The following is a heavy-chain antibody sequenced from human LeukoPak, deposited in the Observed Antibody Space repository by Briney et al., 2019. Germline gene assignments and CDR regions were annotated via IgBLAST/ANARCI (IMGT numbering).Heavy chain of an antibody. D-gene: IGHD4-23*01. J-gene: IGHJ4*02. V-gene: IGHV3-11*05. CDR3: AREDYGGNEI. Sequence: GGSLRLSCAASGFTFSDYYMSWIRQALGKGLEWVSYISSSSSYTNYADSVKGRFTISRDNAKNSLYLHMNSLRAEDTAVYYCAREDYGGNEIWGQGTLVTVSS. CDR2: ISSSSSYT. CDR1: GFTFSDYY.